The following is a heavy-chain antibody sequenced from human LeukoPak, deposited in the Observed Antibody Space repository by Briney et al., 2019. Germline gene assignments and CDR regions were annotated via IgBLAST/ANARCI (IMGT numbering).Heavy chain of an antibody. CDR3: AREDSSGWIDY. CDR1: GYTFTGYY. D-gene: IGHD6-19*01. CDR2: INPTSGGT. Sequence: ASVKVSCKTSGYTFTGYYIQWVRQAPGQGLEWMGYINPTSGGTNYTQEFQGRVTMTRDTSISTAYMELSRLTSDDTAVYYCAREDSSGWIDYWGQGTLVTVSS. V-gene: IGHV1-2*02. J-gene: IGHJ4*02.